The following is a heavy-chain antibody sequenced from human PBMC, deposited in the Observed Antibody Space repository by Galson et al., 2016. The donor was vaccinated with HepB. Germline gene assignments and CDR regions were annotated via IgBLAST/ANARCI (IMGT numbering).Heavy chain of an antibody. D-gene: IGHD6-6*01. Sequence: SVKVSCKASGYTFTRYGIHWVRQATGQGLEWMGWMNPNNGNTAYGQKFQGRLTMTRDTSISAAYMDLHSLRSEDTAVYYCARVEYSSSSGANRFDFWGQGTLVTVSS. V-gene: IGHV1-8*01. CDR1: GYTFTRYG. CDR2: MNPNNGNT. J-gene: IGHJ4*02. CDR3: ARVEYSSSSGANRFDF.